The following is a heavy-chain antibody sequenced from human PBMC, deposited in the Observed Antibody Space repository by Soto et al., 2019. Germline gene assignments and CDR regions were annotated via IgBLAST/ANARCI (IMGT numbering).Heavy chain of an antibody. CDR3: SREEGNTGTSDY. CDR1: GYAFINYA. V-gene: IGHV1-18*01. J-gene: IGHJ4*02. Sequence: QVQMVQSGAEVKKPGTSVKVSCKASGYAFINYAVTWVRQAPGEGLEWMGWISPSNDNSYSAQKFQDGVTTSTETSSNAPYMELRRLTSDDTAVYYCSREEGNTGTSDYWGQGTLVTVSS. CDR2: ISPSNDNS. D-gene: IGHD1-7*01.